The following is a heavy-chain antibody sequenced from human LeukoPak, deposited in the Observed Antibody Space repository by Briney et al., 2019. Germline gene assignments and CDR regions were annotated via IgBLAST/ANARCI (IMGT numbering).Heavy chain of an antibody. CDR2: INTDTGNP. V-gene: IGHV7-4-1*02. CDR3: AREWDVIAARGFDP. Sequence: ASVKVSCKASGYTFTSYAMNGVRQAPGQGLEWMGWINTDTGNPTYAQGFTGRFVFSLDTSVSTAYLQISSLKAEDTAVYYRAREWDVIAARGFDPWGQGTLVTVSS. J-gene: IGHJ5*02. CDR1: GYTFTSYA. D-gene: IGHD6-6*01.